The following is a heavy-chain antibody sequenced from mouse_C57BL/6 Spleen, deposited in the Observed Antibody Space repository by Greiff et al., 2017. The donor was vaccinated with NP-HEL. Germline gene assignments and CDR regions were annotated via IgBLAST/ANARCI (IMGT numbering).Heavy chain of an antibody. D-gene: IGHD1-1*01. CDR1: GFSFNTYA. CDR3: VRSSYGSSYWFAY. Sequence: EVKLVESGGGLVQPKGSLKLSCAASGFSFNTYAMNWVRQAPGQGLEWVARIRSKSNNYATYYADSVKDRFTISRDDSESMLYLQMNNLKTEDTAMYYCVRSSYGSSYWFAYWGQGTLVTVSA. J-gene: IGHJ3*01. V-gene: IGHV10-1*01. CDR2: IRSKSNNYAT.